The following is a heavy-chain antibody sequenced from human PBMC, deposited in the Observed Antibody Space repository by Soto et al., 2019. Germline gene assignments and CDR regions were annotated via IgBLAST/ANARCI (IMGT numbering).Heavy chain of an antibody. CDR1: GGSISSSSYY. CDR2: NYYSGST. V-gene: IGHV4-39*01. D-gene: IGHD1-26*01. CDR3: ARLRSGSYYTPEYFQH. Sequence: QLQLQESGPGLVKPSETLSLTCTVSGGSISSSSYYWGWIRQPPGKGLEWIGSNYYSGSTYSNPSLKSRVTISVDTSKNQFSLMLGSVTAADTAVYYCARLRSGSYYTPEYFQHWGQGTLVTVSS. J-gene: IGHJ1*01.